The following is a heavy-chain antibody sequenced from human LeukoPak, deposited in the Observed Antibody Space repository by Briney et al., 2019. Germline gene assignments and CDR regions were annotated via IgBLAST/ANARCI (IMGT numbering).Heavy chain of an antibody. Sequence: SETLSLTCTVSGGSISSYYWSWIRQPAGKGLEWIGRIYTSGSTNYNPSLKSRVTMSIDTSKSHFSLKLGSVTAADTAVYYCARGVVQNDAFDIWGQGTKVTVPS. J-gene: IGHJ3*02. D-gene: IGHD2-2*01. CDR2: IYTSGST. V-gene: IGHV4-4*07. CDR3: ARGVVQNDAFDI. CDR1: GGSISSYY.